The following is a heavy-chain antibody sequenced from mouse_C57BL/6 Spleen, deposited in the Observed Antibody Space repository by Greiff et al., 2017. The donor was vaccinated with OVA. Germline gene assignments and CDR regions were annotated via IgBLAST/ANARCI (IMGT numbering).Heavy chain of an antibody. CDR1: GYTFTSYW. D-gene: IGHD1-1*01. J-gene: IGHJ4*01. Sequence: QVQLQQPGAELVKPGASVKMSCKASGYTFTSYWLTWVKQRPGQGLEWIGDIYPGSGSTNYNEKFKSKATLTVDTSSSTAYMQLSSLTSEDSAVYYCARDITTVVADYYAMDYWGQGTSVTVSS. V-gene: IGHV1-55*01. CDR2: IYPGSGST. CDR3: ARDITTVVADYYAMDY.